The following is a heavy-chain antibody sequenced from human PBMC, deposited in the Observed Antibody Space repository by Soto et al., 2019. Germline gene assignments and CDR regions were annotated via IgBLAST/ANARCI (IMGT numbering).Heavy chain of an antibody. CDR2: IIPIFGTA. CDR1: GGTFSSYA. V-gene: IGHV1-69*13. Sequence: ASVKVSCKASGGTFSSYAISWVRQAPGQGLEWMGGIIPIFGTANYAQKFQGRVTITADESTSTAYMELSSLRSEDTAVYYCVREREYCSGGSCPEFDYWGQGTLVTVSS. CDR3: VREREYCSGGSCPEFDY. D-gene: IGHD2-15*01. J-gene: IGHJ4*02.